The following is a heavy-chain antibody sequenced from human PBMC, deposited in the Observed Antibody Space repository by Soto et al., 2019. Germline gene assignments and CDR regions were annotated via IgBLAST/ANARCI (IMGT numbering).Heavy chain of an antibody. Sequence: SETLSLTCAVYGGSFSGYYWSWIRQPPGKGLEWIGEINHSGSTNYNPSLKSRVTISVDTSKNQFSLKLSSVTAADTAVYYCARKGEYSSGWVDYWGQGTLVTVSS. D-gene: IGHD6-19*01. J-gene: IGHJ4*02. CDR1: GGSFSGYY. CDR3: ARKGEYSSGWVDY. CDR2: INHSGST. V-gene: IGHV4-34*01.